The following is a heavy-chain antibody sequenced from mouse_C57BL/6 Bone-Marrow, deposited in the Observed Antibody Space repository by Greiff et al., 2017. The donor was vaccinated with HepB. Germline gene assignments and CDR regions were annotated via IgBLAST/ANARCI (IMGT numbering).Heavy chain of an antibody. Sequence: VKLVESGAELARPGASVKLSCKASGYTFTSYGISWVKQRTGQGLEWIGEIYPRSGNTYYNEKFKGKATLTADKSSSTAYMELRSLTSEDSAVYFCASHYYGTWFAYWGQGTLVTVSA. CDR1: GYTFTSYG. V-gene: IGHV1-81*01. CDR3: ASHYYGTWFAY. D-gene: IGHD1-1*01. CDR2: IYPRSGNT. J-gene: IGHJ3*01.